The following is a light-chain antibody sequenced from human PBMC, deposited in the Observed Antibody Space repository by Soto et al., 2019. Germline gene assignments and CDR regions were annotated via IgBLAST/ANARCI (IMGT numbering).Light chain of an antibody. V-gene: IGLV2-8*01. J-gene: IGLJ1*01. CDR3: SSFAGSNNFGV. Sequence: QSVLTQPPSASGSPGQSVTISCTGTSSDFGGYNYVSWYQQHPGKAPKLMIFEVNKRPSGVPDRFSGSKSGNTASLTVSGLQAEDEADYYCSSFAGSNNFGVFGTGTKAPS. CDR1: SSDFGGYNY. CDR2: EVN.